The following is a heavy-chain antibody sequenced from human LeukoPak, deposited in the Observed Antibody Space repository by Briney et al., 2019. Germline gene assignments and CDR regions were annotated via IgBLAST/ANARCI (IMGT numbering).Heavy chain of an antibody. CDR2: ISSSSSYI. D-gene: IGHD4-17*01. V-gene: IGHV3-21*01. CDR1: GFTFSSYS. J-gene: IGHJ4*02. Sequence: PGGSLRLSCAASGFTFSSYSMNWVRQAPGKGLEWVSSISSSSSYIYYADSVKGRFTISRDNAKNSLYLQMNSLRAEDTAVYYCARSTVTTMDYFDYWGQGTLVTVSS. CDR3: ARSTVTTMDYFDY.